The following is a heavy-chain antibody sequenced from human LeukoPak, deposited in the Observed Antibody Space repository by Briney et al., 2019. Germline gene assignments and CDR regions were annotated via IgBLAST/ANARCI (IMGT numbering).Heavy chain of an antibody. CDR3: ARPGEGDNWNPWVV. Sequence: GGSLRLSCAASGFTFSSYNMNWVRQAPGKGLEWISYISNSRTTIYYADSVKGRFTISRDNAKSSLYLQMNSLRAEDTAAYYCARPGEGDNWNPWVVWGQGTLVTVSS. CDR2: ISNSRTTI. V-gene: IGHV3-48*01. J-gene: IGHJ4*02. CDR1: GFTFSSYN. D-gene: IGHD1-20*01.